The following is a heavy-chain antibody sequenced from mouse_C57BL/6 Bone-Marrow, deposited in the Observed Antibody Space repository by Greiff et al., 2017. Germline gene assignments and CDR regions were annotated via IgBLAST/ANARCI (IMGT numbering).Heavy chain of an antibody. J-gene: IGHJ4*01. CDR1: GFTFSSYA. V-gene: IGHV5-4*03. Sequence: DVMLVESGGGLVKPGGSLKLSCAASGFTFSSYAMSWVRQTPEKRLEWVATISDGGSYTYYPDNVKGRFTISRDNAKNNLYLQMSHLKSEDTAMYYCARIALYGCGRGDYWGQGTSVTVSS. D-gene: IGHD2-2*01. CDR3: ARIALYGCGRGDY. CDR2: ISDGGSYT.